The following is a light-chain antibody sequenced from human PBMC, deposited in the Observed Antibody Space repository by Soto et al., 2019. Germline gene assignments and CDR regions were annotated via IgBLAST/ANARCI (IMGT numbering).Light chain of an antibody. Sequence: QSVLTQPRSVSGSPGQSVTISCTGTSSDIGTYKYVSWYQQHPDKAPKLMIYDVTKRPSGVSDRFSGSKSGNTASLTISGLQTDDEADYYCCSYAGSYPWVFGGGTKVTVL. CDR1: SSDIGTYKY. CDR2: DVT. V-gene: IGLV2-11*01. J-gene: IGLJ3*02. CDR3: CSYAGSYPWV.